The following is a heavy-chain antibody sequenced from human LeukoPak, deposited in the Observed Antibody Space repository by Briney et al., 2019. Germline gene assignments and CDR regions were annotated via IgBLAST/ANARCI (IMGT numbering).Heavy chain of an antibody. Sequence: GGSLRLSCAASGFTFDAYAMHWVRQAPGKGLEWVSGISWNSGTIGYADSVKGRFTISRDNAKNSLYLQMNSLRAEDTALYFCAVDLYSSVWYGAFDMWGQGTMVTVSS. D-gene: IGHD6-19*01. V-gene: IGHV3-9*01. CDR2: ISWNSGTI. J-gene: IGHJ3*02. CDR1: GFTFDAYA. CDR3: AVDLYSSVWYGAFDM.